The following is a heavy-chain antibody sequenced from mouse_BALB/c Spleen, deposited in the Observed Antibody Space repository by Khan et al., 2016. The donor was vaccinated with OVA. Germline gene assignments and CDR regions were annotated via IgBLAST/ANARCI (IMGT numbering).Heavy chain of an antibody. CDR3: TRGYGNYVRYYFDY. CDR2: IDPYYGGA. J-gene: IGHJ2*01. V-gene: IGHV1-39*01. D-gene: IGHD2-10*02. Sequence: VQLKQSGPELEKPGASVKISCKASGYSFTGYNMNWVKQSNGKSLEWIGNIDPYYGGATYNQKFKGKATLTVDKSSSTAYMQLKSLTSEDSAVYYCTRGYGNYVRYYFDYWGQSTTLTVSS. CDR1: GYSFTGYN.